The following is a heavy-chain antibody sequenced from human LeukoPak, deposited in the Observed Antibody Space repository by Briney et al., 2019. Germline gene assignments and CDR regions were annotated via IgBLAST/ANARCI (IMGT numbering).Heavy chain of an antibody. CDR3: ARLSDYYDSSGYQNWFDP. J-gene: IGHJ5*02. Sequence: GGSLRLSCAASGFTFSSYAMSWVRQAPGKGLEWVSAISGSGGSTYYADSVKGRFTISRDNAKNSLYLQMNSLRAEDTAVYYCARLSDYYDSSGYQNWFDPWGQGTLVTVSS. CDR1: GFTFSSYA. D-gene: IGHD3-22*01. V-gene: IGHV3-23*01. CDR2: ISGSGGST.